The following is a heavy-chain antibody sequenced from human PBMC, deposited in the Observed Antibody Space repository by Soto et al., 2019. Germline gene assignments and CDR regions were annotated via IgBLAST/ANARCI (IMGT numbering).Heavy chain of an antibody. D-gene: IGHD2-8*02. J-gene: IGHJ5*02. CDR2: IDNDGRT. Sequence: EVQLVESGGGLVQPGGSLRLSCAASGFIVSTNYMSGVRQSPGKGLEWVSVIDNDGRTSYAVSVKGRFTISRDDSKNTLYRQMNGLRVEDTAVYFCARGTGSLVVHSAWGQGPLVTVSS. CDR1: GFIVSTNY. V-gene: IGHV3-66*01. CDR3: ARGTGSLVVHSA.